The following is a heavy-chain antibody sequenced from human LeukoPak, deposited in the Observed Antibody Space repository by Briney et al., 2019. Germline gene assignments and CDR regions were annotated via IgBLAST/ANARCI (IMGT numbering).Heavy chain of an antibody. D-gene: IGHD1-7*01. Sequence: ASVKISCKGSGYTLTEVSIRWGREGPGEGGERGGGFDPEDGETIYAHKFQRRVTMTEATSTDTAYMELSSLRSQATAVYYCATGGVLVELHNSFDPWGQGTLVTVSS. J-gene: IGHJ5*02. V-gene: IGHV1-24*01. CDR3: ATGGVLVELHNSFDP. CDR2: FDPEDGET. CDR1: GYTLTEVS.